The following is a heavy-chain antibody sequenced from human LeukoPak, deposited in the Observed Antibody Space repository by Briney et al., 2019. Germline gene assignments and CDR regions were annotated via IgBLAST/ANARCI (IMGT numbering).Heavy chain of an antibody. J-gene: IGHJ2*01. V-gene: IGHV4-38-2*01. CDR3: ARRGGNPDYWYFDL. CDR1: GYSISSGYY. Sequence: SQTLSLTCAVSGYSISSGYYWGWIRRPPGKGLEWIGSISHSGSTYSNPSLKSRVTISVYTSKNNFSLKICSVSAAPTAVSFVARRGGNPDYWYFDLWGRGNLVTVSS. CDR2: ISHSGST. D-gene: IGHD4-23*01.